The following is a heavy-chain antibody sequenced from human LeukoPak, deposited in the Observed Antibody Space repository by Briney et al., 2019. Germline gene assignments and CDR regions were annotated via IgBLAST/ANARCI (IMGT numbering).Heavy chain of an antibody. Sequence: QAGGSLRLSCAASGFTVSSNYMSWVRQAPGKGLEWVSVIYSGGSTYYADSVKGRFTISRDNSKNTLYLQMNSLRAEDTAVYYCVRDLDTVTTAFLVYWGQGTLVTVSS. CDR1: GFTVSSNY. V-gene: IGHV3-66*02. CDR2: IYSGGST. CDR3: VRDLDTVTTAFLVY. J-gene: IGHJ4*02. D-gene: IGHD4-11*01.